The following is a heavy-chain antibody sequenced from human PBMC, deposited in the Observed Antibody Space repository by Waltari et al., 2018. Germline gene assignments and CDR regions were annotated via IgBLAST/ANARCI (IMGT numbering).Heavy chain of an antibody. J-gene: IGHJ3*02. CDR2: IYHSGST. D-gene: IGHD3-3*01. CDR3: ARSRLRFLEWSPSAAFDI. CDR1: GGSISSGGYS. V-gene: IGHV4-30-2*01. Sequence: QLQLQESGSGLVKPSQTLSLTCAVSGGSISSGGYSWSWIRQPPGKGREWIGYIYHSGSTYYNPSLKSRVTISVDRSKNQFSLKLSSVTAADTAVYYCARSRLRFLEWSPSAAFDIWGQGTMVTVSS.